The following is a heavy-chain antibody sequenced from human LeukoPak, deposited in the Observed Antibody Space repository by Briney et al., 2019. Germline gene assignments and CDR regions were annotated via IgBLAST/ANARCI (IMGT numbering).Heavy chain of an antibody. J-gene: IGHJ4*02. CDR1: GYTLTELS. V-gene: IGHV1-24*01. Sequence: ASVKVSCKDSGYTLTELSMHWVRQAPGKGLEWMGGFDPEDGETIYAQKFQGRVTMTEDTSTDTAYMELRSLRSDDTAVYYCARDRSITMVRGGPSGYWGQGTLVTVSS. D-gene: IGHD3-10*01. CDR3: ARDRSITMVRGGPSGY. CDR2: FDPEDGET.